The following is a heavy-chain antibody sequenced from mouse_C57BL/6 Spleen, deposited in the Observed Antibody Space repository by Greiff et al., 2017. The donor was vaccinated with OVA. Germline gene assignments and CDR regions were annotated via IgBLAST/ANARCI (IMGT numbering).Heavy chain of an antibody. J-gene: IGHJ4*01. Sequence: QVQLQQPGAELVKPGASVKLSCKASGYTFTSYWMQWVKQRPGQGLEWIGEIDPSDSYTNYNQKFKGKATLTVDTSSSTAYMQLSSLTSEDSAVDYCARGTVVSPCAMDYWGQGTSVTVSS. CDR3: ARGTVVSPCAMDY. D-gene: IGHD1-1*01. CDR1: GYTFTSYW. V-gene: IGHV1-50*01. CDR2: IDPSDSYT.